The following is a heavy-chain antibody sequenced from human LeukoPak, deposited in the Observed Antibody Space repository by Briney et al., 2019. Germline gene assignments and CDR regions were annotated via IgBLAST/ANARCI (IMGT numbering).Heavy chain of an antibody. CDR2: IYHSGST. CDR3: ARSTPPNDYGDSGWFDP. D-gene: IGHD4-17*01. Sequence: SQTLSLTCGVSGGSISSGGYSWSWIRQPPGKDLEWIGFIYHSGSTYYNPSLRSRVTISVDRSKSQFSLKLNSVTAADTAVYYCARSTPPNDYGDSGWFDPWGQGTLVTVSS. V-gene: IGHV4-30-2*01. CDR1: GGSISSGGYS. J-gene: IGHJ5*02.